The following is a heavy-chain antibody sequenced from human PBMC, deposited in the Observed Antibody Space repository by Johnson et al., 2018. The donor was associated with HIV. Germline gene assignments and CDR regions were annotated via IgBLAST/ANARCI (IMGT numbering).Heavy chain of an antibody. CDR1: RFTFDDYA. Sequence: VESGGVVVHPGGSLRLSCETSRFTFDDYAMHWVRQAPGKGLEWVSLINWDGDSTYYADSVKGRFTISRDNSKNSLYLQMNSLRPEDTGLYYCAKDLHDSSGYHTSAFDIWGQGTMVTVSS. J-gene: IGHJ3*02. D-gene: IGHD3-22*01. CDR2: INWDGDST. CDR3: AKDLHDSSGYHTSAFDI. V-gene: IGHV3-43D*03.